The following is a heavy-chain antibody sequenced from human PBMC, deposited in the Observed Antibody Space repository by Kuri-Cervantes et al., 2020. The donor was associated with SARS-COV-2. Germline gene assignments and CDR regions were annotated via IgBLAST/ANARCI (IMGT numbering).Heavy chain of an antibody. CDR2: ISWDGGST. Sequence: GESLKISCAASGFTFDDYAMHWARQAPGKGLEWVSLISWDGGSTYYADSVKGRFTISRDNSKNSLYLQMNSLRAEDTALYYCAKDWGSGFTPGYYYMDVWGKGTTVTVSS. D-gene: IGHD3-10*01. CDR1: GFTFDDYA. CDR3: AKDWGSGFTPGYYYMDV. J-gene: IGHJ6*03. V-gene: IGHV3-43D*03.